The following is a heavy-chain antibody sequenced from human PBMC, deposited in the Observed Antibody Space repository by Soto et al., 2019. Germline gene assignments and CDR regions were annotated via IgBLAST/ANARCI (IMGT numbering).Heavy chain of an antibody. J-gene: IGHJ4*02. D-gene: IGHD2-15*01. CDR1: GGSISSSSYY. CDR2: IYYSGST. Sequence: SETQSLTCTVSGGSISSSSYYWGWIRQPPGKGLEWIGSIYYSGSTYYNPSLKSRVTISVDTSKNQFSLKLSSVTAADTAVYYCARHVVVAATVGAYFDYWGQGTLDTVSS. V-gene: IGHV4-39*01. CDR3: ARHVVVAATVGAYFDY.